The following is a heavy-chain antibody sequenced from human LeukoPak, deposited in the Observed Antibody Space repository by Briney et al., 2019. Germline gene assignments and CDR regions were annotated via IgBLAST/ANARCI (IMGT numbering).Heavy chain of an antibody. Sequence: ASVKVSCKASGGTFSSYAISWVRQAPGQGLEWMGWISAYNGNTNYAQNLQGRVTMTTDTSTSTAYMELRSLRSDDTAVYYCARDPRQYYDILTGHPYFDYWGQGTLVTVSS. CDR2: ISAYNGNT. CDR3: ARDPRQYYDILTGHPYFDY. J-gene: IGHJ4*02. V-gene: IGHV1-18*01. D-gene: IGHD3-9*01. CDR1: GGTFSSYA.